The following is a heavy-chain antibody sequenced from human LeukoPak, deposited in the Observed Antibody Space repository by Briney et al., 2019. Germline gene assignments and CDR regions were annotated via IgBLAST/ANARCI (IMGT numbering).Heavy chain of an antibody. Sequence: GGSLRLSCAASGFTFSSYGMSWVRQAPGKGLEWVSAISGSGGSTYYADSVKGRFTISRDNSKNTLYLQMNSLRAEDTAVYYCAKTRLRYFDWLGYYFDYWGQGTLVTVSS. D-gene: IGHD3-9*01. J-gene: IGHJ4*02. V-gene: IGHV3-23*01. CDR2: ISGSGGST. CDR3: AKTRLRYFDWLGYYFDY. CDR1: GFTFSSYG.